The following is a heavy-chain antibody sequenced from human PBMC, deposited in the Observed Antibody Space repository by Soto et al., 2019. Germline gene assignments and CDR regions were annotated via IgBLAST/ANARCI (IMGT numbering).Heavy chain of an antibody. J-gene: IGHJ3*02. CDR1: GFTFSSYG. D-gene: IGHD2-15*01. CDR3: ARGYCSGGSCYDAFDI. CDR2: IWYDGSNK. V-gene: IGHV3-33*01. Sequence: QVQLVESGGGVVQPGRSLRLSCAASGFTFSSYGMHWVRQAPGKGLEWVAVIWYDGSNKYYADSVKGRFTISRDNSKNTLYLQMNSLRAEDTAVYYCARGYCSGGSCYDAFDIWGQGTMVTVSS.